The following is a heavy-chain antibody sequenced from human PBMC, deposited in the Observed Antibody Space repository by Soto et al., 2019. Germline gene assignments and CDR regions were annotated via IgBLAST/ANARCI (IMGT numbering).Heavy chain of an antibody. D-gene: IGHD3-10*01. Sequence: EVQLLESGGGLVQPGGSLRLSCAASGFTFSSYAMSWVRQAPGKGLEWVSAISGSGGSTYYADSVKGRFTISRDNSKNQLYLQMNSLRAEDTAVYYCAKDPITMVRGVINQYFDYWGQGTLVTVSS. J-gene: IGHJ4*02. CDR3: AKDPITMVRGVINQYFDY. CDR1: GFTFSSYA. V-gene: IGHV3-23*01. CDR2: ISGSGGST.